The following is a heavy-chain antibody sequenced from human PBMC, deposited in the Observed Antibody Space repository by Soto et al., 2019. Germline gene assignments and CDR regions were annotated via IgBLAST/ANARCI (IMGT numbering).Heavy chain of an antibody. V-gene: IGHV3-7*04. CDR2: IKQDGSAI. Sequence: PGGSLSLSCAASGFTFSSYSMNWVRQAPGKGLEWVSNIKQDGSAIYYVDSGKGRFTISRDNAKNSLYLQMNSLRAEDTAVYYCARAPPPSIAAAVYFNYWGQGTLVTVSS. D-gene: IGHD6-13*01. CDR3: ARAPPPSIAAAVYFNY. CDR1: GFTFSSYS. J-gene: IGHJ4*02.